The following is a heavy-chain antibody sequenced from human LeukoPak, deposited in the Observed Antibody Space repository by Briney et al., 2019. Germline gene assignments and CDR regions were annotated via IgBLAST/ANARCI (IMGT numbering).Heavy chain of an antibody. CDR1: GGSISSYY. D-gene: IGHD3-22*01. Sequence: SETLSLTCTVSGGSISSYYWSWIRQPPGKGLEWIGYIYYSGNTNYNSSLKSRVSISIDTSKNQFFLQLSSVTAADTAVYYCARDRDSSGLRDFDLWGRGTLVTVSA. CDR2: IYYSGNT. J-gene: IGHJ2*01. V-gene: IGHV4-59*01. CDR3: ARDRDSSGLRDFDL.